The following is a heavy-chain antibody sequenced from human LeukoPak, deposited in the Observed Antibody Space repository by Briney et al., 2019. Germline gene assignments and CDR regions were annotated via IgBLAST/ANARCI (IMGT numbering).Heavy chain of an antibody. CDR3: ARGDKYWYFDL. CDR2: IIPILGIA. CDR1: GGAFSSYT. D-gene: IGHD3-10*01. Sequence: SVKVSCKASGGAFSSYTISWVRQAPGQGLEWMGRIIPILGIANYAQKFQGRVTITADKSTSTAYMELSSLRSEDTAVHYCARGDKYWYFDLWGRGTLVTVSS. V-gene: IGHV1-69*02. J-gene: IGHJ2*01.